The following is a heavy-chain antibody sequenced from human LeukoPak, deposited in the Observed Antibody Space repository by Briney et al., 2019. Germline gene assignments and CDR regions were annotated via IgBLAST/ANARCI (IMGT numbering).Heavy chain of an antibody. CDR2: INHSGST. D-gene: IGHD6-13*01. J-gene: IGHJ4*02. Sequence: PSETLSLTCAVYGGSFSGYYWSWIRQPPGKGLEWIGEINHSGSTNYNPSLKSRVTISVDTSKNQFSLKLSSVTAADTAVYYCARARGIWHGGYFDYWGQETLVTVSS. CDR1: GGSFSGYY. V-gene: IGHV4-34*01. CDR3: ARARGIWHGGYFDY.